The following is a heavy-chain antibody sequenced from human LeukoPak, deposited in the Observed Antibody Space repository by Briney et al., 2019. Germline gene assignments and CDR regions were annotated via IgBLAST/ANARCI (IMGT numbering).Heavy chain of an antibody. V-gene: IGHV3-30*02. CDR1: GFSFSSYG. CDR3: AKDVGESFYFDY. Sequence: GGSLRLSCAASGFSFSSYGMHWVRQAPGKGLEWVAFIRYDGSNKYYADSVKGRFTISRDNSENTLYLQMNSLRAEDTAVYYCAKDVGESFYFDYWGQGTLVTVSS. D-gene: IGHD3-10*01. J-gene: IGHJ4*02. CDR2: IRYDGSNK.